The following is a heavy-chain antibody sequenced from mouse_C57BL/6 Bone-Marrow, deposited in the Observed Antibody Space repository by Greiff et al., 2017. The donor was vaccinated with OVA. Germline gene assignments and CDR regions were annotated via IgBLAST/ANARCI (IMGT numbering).Heavy chain of an antibody. D-gene: IGHD4-1*01. CDR1: GYTFTSYW. V-gene: IGHV1-55*01. CDR2: IYPGSGST. J-gene: IGHJ2*01. Sequence: QVQLKQPGAELVKPGASVKMSCKASGYTFTSYWITWVKQRPGQGLEWIGDIYPGSGSTNYNQKFKSKATLTVDTSSSTAYMQLSSLTSADYAVYCCARELTGDYWGQGTTLTVSS. CDR3: ARELTGDY.